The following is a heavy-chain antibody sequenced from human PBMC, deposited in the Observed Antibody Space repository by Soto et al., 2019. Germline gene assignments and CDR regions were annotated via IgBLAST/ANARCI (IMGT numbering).Heavy chain of an antibody. CDR2: IYHSGST. CDR1: GGAISSGGYS. D-gene: IGHD2-15*01. Sequence: QLQLQESGSGLVKPSQTLSLTCAVSGGAISSGGYSWSWIRQPPGKGLECIGYIYHSGSTYYNPSLKSRVTIAVNRSKNQCPLKLSSVTAADTDVYYCARWQVVAAQHWCQGTLVTVSS. J-gene: IGHJ4*02. V-gene: IGHV4-30-2*01. CDR3: ARWQVVAAQH.